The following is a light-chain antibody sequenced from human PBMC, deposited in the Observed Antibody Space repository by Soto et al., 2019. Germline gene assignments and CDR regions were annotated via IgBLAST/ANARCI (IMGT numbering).Light chain of an antibody. V-gene: IGKV3-15*01. CDR1: QSVGSN. Sequence: ERVMTQSPATLSVSPGERATVSCRASQSVGSNLAWYQQKPGQAPRRLIFGASSRATGVPARFSGSGSGTEFTLTINSLQSEDFAVYFCQQYDNLPLTFGPGTKVDNK. J-gene: IGKJ3*01. CDR2: GAS. CDR3: QQYDNLPLT.